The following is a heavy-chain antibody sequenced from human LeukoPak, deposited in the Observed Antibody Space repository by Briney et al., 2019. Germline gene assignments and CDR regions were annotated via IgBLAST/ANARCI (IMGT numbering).Heavy chain of an antibody. CDR1: GYSISSGYY. D-gene: IGHD3-22*01. J-gene: IGHJ4*02. CDR3: ARGKYYYDSSGYLPLDY. Sequence: SETLSLTCAVSGYSISSGYYWGWIRQTPGKGLEGNGSIYHSGSTYYNPSLKSRFTISVDTSKNQFSLKLSSVTAADTAVYYCARGKYYYDSSGYLPLDYWGQGTLVTVSS. V-gene: IGHV4-38-2*01. CDR2: IYHSGST.